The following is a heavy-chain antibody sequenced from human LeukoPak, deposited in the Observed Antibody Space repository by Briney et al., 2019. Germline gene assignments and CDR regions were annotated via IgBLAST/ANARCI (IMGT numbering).Heavy chain of an antibody. CDR2: ISAYNGNT. V-gene: IGHV1-18*01. D-gene: IGHD2-21*02. CDR3: ARDREVAYCGGDCYSRYYYMDV. Sequence: ASVKVSCKASGYTFTSYGISWVRQAPGQGLEWMGWISAYNGNTNYAQKLQGRVTMTTDTSTSTAYMELRSLRSDDTAVYYCARDREVAYCGGDCYSRYYYMDVWGKGTTVTVSS. CDR1: GYTFTSYG. J-gene: IGHJ6*03.